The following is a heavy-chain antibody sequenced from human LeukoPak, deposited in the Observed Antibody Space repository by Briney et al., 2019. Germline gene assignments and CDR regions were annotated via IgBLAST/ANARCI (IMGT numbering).Heavy chain of an antibody. D-gene: IGHD3-10*01. CDR3: ARESFRFAYANDY. J-gene: IGHJ4*02. Sequence: PSETLSLTCSVFGGSISSNNYYWDWIRQPPGKGPEWIGNIYYSGSTYYNESLESRVTISIDTSKNQFSLKLNSVTAADTAMYYCARESFRFAYANDYWGQGTLVTVSS. CDR2: IYYSGST. CDR1: GGSISSNNYY. V-gene: IGHV4-39*02.